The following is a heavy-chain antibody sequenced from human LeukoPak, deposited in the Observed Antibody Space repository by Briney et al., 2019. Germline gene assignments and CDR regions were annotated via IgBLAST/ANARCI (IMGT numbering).Heavy chain of an antibody. Sequence: SETLSLTCAVYGGSFSGYYWSWIRQPPGKGLEWIGEINHSGSTNYNPSLKSRVTISVDTSKNQFSLKLSSVTAADSAVYYCARQWSSSWTSLDYWGQGALVTVSS. J-gene: IGHJ4*02. CDR3: ARQWSSSWTSLDY. V-gene: IGHV4-34*01. CDR1: GGSFSGYY. CDR2: INHSGST. D-gene: IGHD6-13*01.